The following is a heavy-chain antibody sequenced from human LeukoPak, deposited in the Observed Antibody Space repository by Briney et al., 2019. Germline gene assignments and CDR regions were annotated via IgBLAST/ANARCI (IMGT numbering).Heavy chain of an antibody. CDR1: GFTFSSYG. J-gene: IGHJ4*02. D-gene: IGHD3-10*01. Sequence: GRSLRLSCAVSGFTFSSYGMHWVRQAPGKGLEWVAVIWYDGSHKYYADSVKGRFTISRDNSKNTLHLQMNSLRAEDTAVYYCARDLLLWFGELSGDSDYWGQGTLVTVSS. CDR3: ARDLLLWFGELSGDSDY. V-gene: IGHV3-33*01. CDR2: IWYDGSHK.